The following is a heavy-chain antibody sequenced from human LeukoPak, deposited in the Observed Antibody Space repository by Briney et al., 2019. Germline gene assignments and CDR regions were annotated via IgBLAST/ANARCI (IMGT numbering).Heavy chain of an antibody. Sequence: PGGSLRLSCAASGFTFSSYGMHWVRQAPGKGLEWVAVISYDGSNKYYADSVKGRFTISRDNSKNTLYLQMNSLRAEDTAVYYCAKDHLAWMVRDQDFDYWGQGTLVTVSS. V-gene: IGHV3-30*18. J-gene: IGHJ4*02. CDR1: GFTFSSYG. CDR2: ISYDGSNK. D-gene: IGHD3-10*01. CDR3: AKDHLAWMVRDQDFDY.